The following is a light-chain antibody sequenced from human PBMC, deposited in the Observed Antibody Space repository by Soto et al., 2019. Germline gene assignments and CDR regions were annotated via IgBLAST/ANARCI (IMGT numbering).Light chain of an antibody. CDR2: DAS. CDR3: QQYNDYPWT. V-gene: IGKV1-5*01. Sequence: EIQMTQSPSTLPASVGDRVTITCRASQSISSWLAWYQQKPGKAPKLLIYDASSLESGVPSRFSGSGSGTEFTLTIPSLQPEDFATYYCQQYNDYPWTFGQGTKVDIK. J-gene: IGKJ1*01. CDR1: QSISSW.